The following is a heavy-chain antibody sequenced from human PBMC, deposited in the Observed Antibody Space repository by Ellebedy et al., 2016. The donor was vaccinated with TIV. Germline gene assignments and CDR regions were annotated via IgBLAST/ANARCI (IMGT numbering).Heavy chain of an antibody. J-gene: IGHJ4*02. V-gene: IGHV4-39*01. CDR2: IYYNGTT. CDR3: ARHPQNVYFRP. D-gene: IGHD3-9*01. Sequence: WVRQAPGKGLEWIGSIYYNGTTYYKPSLKSRVTISADTSNNQFSLKLSSVTAADTAMYYCARHPQNVYFRPWGQGTLVTVSS.